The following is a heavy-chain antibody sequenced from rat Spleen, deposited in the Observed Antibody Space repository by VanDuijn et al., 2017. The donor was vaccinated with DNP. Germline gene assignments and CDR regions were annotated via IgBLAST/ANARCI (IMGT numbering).Heavy chain of an antibody. CDR1: GFTFSDYY. CDR2: IIYDGSRT. D-gene: IGHD4-3*01. Sequence: EVQLVESGGDLVQPGRSLKLFCAASGFTFSDYYMAWFRQAPRKGLEWVPTIIYDGSRTYYRDSVKGRFTISRDNAKNTQYLQMDSLRSEDTATYYCTRWGFIDAWGQGTSVTVSS. J-gene: IGHJ4*01. V-gene: IGHV5-7*01. CDR3: TRWGFIDA.